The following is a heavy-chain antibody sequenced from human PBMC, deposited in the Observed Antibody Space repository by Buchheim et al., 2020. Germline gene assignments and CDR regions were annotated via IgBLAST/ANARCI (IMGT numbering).Heavy chain of an antibody. CDR3: AKGRSSGWYVRPYYYYYGMDV. CDR2: ISYDGSNK. V-gene: IGHV3-30*18. J-gene: IGHJ6*02. CDR1: GFTFSSYG. Sequence: QVQLVESGGGVVQPGRSLRLSCAASGFTFSSYGMHWVRQAPGKGLEWVAVISYDGSNKYYADSVKGRFTISRDNSKNTLYLQMNSLRAEDTAVYYCAKGRSSGWYVRPYYYYYGMDVWGQGTT. D-gene: IGHD6-19*01.